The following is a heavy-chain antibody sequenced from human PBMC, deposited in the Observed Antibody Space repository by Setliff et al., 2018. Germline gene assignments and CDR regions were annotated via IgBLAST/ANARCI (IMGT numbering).Heavy chain of an antibody. J-gene: IGHJ5*02. CDR2: VYTSGST. CDR1: GDSISNDTYY. Sequence: TSETLSLTCTVSGDSISNDTYYWSWIRQPAGKGLEWIGRVYTSGSTNYSPSLNSRVTISLDTSKNQFSLKLISVTAADTAVYYCARVAGSGYLDRCFDPWGQGTLVTVSS. D-gene: IGHD3-22*01. V-gene: IGHV4-61*02. CDR3: ARVAGSGYLDRCFDP.